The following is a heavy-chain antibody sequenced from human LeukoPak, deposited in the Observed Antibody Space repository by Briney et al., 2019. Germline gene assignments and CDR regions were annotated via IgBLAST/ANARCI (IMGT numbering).Heavy chain of an antibody. CDR2: ISGSGDNT. V-gene: IGHV3-23*01. CDR3: AKKRNDFWSGYPDFGS. D-gene: IGHD3-3*01. Sequence: GGSLRLSCAASGFTFSTYAMNWVRQAPGKGLEWVSGISGSGDNTYYADSVKGRFTISRDNSKNTLYLQVNSLRAEDTALYYCAKKRNDFWSGYPDFGSWGQGALVTVSS. CDR1: GFTFSTYA. J-gene: IGHJ4*02.